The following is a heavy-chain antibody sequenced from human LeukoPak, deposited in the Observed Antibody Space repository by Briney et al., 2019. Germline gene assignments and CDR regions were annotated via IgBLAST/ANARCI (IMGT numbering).Heavy chain of an antibody. V-gene: IGHV1-69*04. Sequence: ASVKVSCKASGGTFSSYAISWVRQAPGQGLEWMGRIIPILGIANYAQKFQGRVTITADKSTSTAYMELSCLRSEDTAVYYCARELGCSSTSCHKKQYWFDPWGQGTLVTVSS. CDR3: ARELGCSSTSCHKKQYWFDP. CDR2: IIPILGIA. CDR1: GGTFSSYA. D-gene: IGHD2-2*01. J-gene: IGHJ5*02.